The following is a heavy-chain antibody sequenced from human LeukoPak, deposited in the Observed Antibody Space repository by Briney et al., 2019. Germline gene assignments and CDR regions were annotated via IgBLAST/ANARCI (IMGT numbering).Heavy chain of an antibody. V-gene: IGHV4-59*08. J-gene: IGHJ3*02. Sequence: SETLSLTCTVSGGSISSYYWSWIRQPPGKGLEWIGYIYYSGSTNYNPSLKSRVTISVDTSKNQFSLKLSSVTAADTAVYYCARTYSGYDASDIWGQGTMVTVSS. CDR2: IYYSGST. CDR3: ARTYSGYDASDI. CDR1: GGSISSYY. D-gene: IGHD5-12*01.